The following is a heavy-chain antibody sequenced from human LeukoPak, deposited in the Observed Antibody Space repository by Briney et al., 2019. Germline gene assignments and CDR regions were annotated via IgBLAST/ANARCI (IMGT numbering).Heavy chain of an antibody. V-gene: IGHV1-18*01. J-gene: IGHJ4*02. Sequence: ASVNVSCKASGYTFTSYGISWVRQAPGQGLEWMGWISAYNGNTNYAQKLQGRVTMTTDTSTSTAYMELRSLRSDDTAVYYCARDNDILTGTPANYWGQGTLVTVSS. CDR2: ISAYNGNT. CDR3: ARDNDILTGTPANY. CDR1: GYTFTSYG. D-gene: IGHD3-9*01.